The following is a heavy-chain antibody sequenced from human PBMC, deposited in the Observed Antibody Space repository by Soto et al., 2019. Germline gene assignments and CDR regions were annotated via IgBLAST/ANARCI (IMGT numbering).Heavy chain of an antibody. Sequence: GGSLRLSCAASGLTFNSYAMSWVRQAPGKGLEWVSAISGGGDVTYYADSVKGRFTISRDNSKNTLSLQMNSLRAGDTAVYYCAKSTLVVVVIHEFDYWGQGTLVTVSS. CDR2: ISGGGDVT. CDR3: AKSTLVVVVIHEFDY. D-gene: IGHD3-22*01. CDR1: GLTFNSYA. J-gene: IGHJ4*02. V-gene: IGHV3-23*01.